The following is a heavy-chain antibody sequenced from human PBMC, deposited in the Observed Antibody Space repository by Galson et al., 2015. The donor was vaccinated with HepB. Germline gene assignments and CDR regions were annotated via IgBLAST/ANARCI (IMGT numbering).Heavy chain of an antibody. CDR3: ARHGDRPGFGGAFYYYYYMDV. CDR1: GYSFTSYW. D-gene: IGHD3-9*01. V-gene: IGHV5-10-1*01. CDR2: IDPSDSYT. Sequence: SGAEVKKPGESLRISCKGSGYSFTSYWISWVRQMPGKGLEWMGRIDPSDSYTNYSPSFQGHVTISADKSISTAYLQWSSLKASDTAMYYCARHGDRPGFGGAFYYYYYMDVWGKGTTATVSS. J-gene: IGHJ6*03.